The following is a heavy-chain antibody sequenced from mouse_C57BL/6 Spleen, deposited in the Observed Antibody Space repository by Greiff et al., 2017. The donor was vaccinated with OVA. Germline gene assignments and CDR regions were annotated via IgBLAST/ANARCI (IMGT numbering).Heavy chain of an antibody. J-gene: IGHJ1*03. Sequence: DVQLVESGEGLVKPGGSLKLSCAASGFTFSSYAMSWVRQTPETRLEWVAYISSGGDYIYYADTVKGRFTISRDNARNTLYLQMSSLKSEDTAMYYCTRVGSHWYFDVWGTGTTVTVSS. V-gene: IGHV5-9-1*02. CDR1: GFTFSSYA. CDR3: TRVGSHWYFDV. CDR2: ISSGGDYI.